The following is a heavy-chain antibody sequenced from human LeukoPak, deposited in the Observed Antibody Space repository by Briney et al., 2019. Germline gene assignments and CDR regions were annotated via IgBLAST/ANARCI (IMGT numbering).Heavy chain of an antibody. CDR2: IYYSGST. Sequence: SETLSLTCTVSGGSMSSSSYYWGWIRQPPGKGLEWVGSIYYSGSTYQNPSLKSRVAISVDTSKNQFSLKLSSVTAADTAVYYCASHTYYYDSSGYYEGRWFDPWGQGTLVTVSS. V-gene: IGHV4-39*07. CDR1: GGSMSSSSYY. D-gene: IGHD3-22*01. CDR3: ASHTYYYDSSGYYEGRWFDP. J-gene: IGHJ5*02.